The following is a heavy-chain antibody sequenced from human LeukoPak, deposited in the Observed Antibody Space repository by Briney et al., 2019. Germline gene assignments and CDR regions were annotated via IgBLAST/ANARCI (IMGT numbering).Heavy chain of an antibody. J-gene: IGHJ6*03. CDR2: INPSGGST. CDR1: GYTFTSYY. CDR3: ARDGVLRFLEWLSPTYYYYMDV. D-gene: IGHD3-3*01. V-gene: IGHV1-46*01. Sequence: ASVKVSCKASGYTFTSYYMNWVRQAPGQGLEWMGIINPSGGSTSYAQKFQGRVTMTRDTSTSTVYMELSSLRSEDTAVYYCARDGVLRFLEWLSPTYYYYMDVWGKGTTVTVSS.